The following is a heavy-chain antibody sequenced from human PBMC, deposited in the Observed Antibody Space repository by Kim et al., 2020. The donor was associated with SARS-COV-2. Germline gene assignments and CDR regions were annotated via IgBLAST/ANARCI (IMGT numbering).Heavy chain of an antibody. D-gene: IGHD3-3*01. CDR1: GGSISSSGYY. Sequence: SETLSLTCTVSGGSISSSGYYWSWIRQHPGKGLEWIGCIYYSGSTYYNPSLKSRVTISVDTSKNQFSLKLSSVTAADTAVYYCARSEASYYGFCSGWACRTNWFDPWGQGTLVTVSS. V-gene: IGHV4-31*03. J-gene: IGHJ5*02. CDR2: IYYSGST. CDR3: ARSEASYYGFCSGWACRTNWFDP.